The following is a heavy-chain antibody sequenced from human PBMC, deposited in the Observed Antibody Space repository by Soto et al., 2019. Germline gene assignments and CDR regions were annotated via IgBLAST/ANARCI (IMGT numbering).Heavy chain of an antibody. CDR1: GFTFSSYG. Sequence: GGSLRLSCAASGFTFSSYGMHWVRQAPGKGLEWVALISFDGSNRYYADSVRGRFTISRDNSKNTLYLQMNSLRAEDTATYYCAKSHYYDSSGPGNWGQGTLVTVSS. CDR3: AKSHYYDSSGPGN. D-gene: IGHD3-22*01. V-gene: IGHV3-30*18. CDR2: ISFDGSNR. J-gene: IGHJ4*02.